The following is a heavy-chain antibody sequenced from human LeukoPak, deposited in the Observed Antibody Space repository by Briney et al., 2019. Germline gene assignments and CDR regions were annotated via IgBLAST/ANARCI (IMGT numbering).Heavy chain of an antibody. Sequence: SETLPLTCAVYGGSFSGYYWSWIRQPPGKGLEWIGEINHSGSTNYNPSLKSRVTISVDTSKNQFSLKLSSVTAADTAVYYCARGSGVYYYYMDVWGKGTTVTVSS. CDR1: GGSFSGYY. D-gene: IGHD2-8*01. CDR3: ARGSGVYYYYMDV. J-gene: IGHJ6*03. CDR2: INHSGST. V-gene: IGHV4-34*01.